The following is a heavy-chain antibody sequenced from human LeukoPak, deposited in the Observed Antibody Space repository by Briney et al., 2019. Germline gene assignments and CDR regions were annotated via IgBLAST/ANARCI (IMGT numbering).Heavy chain of an antibody. D-gene: IGHD1-1*01. CDR2: IWRGGRT. Sequence: GGSLRLSCVVSGFTVSSNCMNWVRQAPGKGLEWGSVIWRGGRTYYADSVKGRFTIYRDNSKSTLYLQMNSLRPEDTAVYYCAKGGSNNWSFDNWGQGTLVTVSS. V-gene: IGHV3-66*02. CDR1: GFTVSSNC. CDR3: AKGGSNNWSFDN. J-gene: IGHJ4*02.